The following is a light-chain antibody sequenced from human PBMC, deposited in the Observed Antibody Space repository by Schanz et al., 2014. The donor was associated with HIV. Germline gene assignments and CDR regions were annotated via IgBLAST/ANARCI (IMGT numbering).Light chain of an antibody. CDR2: GAS. CDR3: QQYGSSSYT. Sequence: EIVLTQSPGTLSLSPGERATLSCRASQSVRSNYLAWYQQKPGQAPRLLIYGASNRATGIPDKFSGSGSGTDFTLTISRLEPEDFAVYYCQQYGSSSYTFGQGTKLEIK. CDR1: QSVRSNY. V-gene: IGKV3-20*01. J-gene: IGKJ2*01.